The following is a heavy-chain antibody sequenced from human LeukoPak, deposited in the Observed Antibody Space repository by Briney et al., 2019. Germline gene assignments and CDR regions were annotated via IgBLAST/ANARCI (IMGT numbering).Heavy chain of an antibody. Sequence: GGSLRLSCAASGFTFSSYWMHWVRQAPGKGLVWVSRINSDGSSTSYADSVKGRFTISRDNAKNSLYLQMNSLRAEDTAVYYCARGRRQLANFYFDYWGQGTLVTVSS. J-gene: IGHJ4*02. CDR3: ARGRRQLANFYFDY. CDR1: GFTFSSYW. D-gene: IGHD6-13*01. CDR2: INSDGSST. V-gene: IGHV3-74*01.